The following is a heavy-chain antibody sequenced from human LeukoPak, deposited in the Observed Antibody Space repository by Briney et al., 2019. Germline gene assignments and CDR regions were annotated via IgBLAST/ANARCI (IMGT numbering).Heavy chain of an antibody. Sequence: GESLKISCEGSGYSFTTYWIGWVRQMPGKGLEWMGIIYPGDSDTRYSPSFQGQVTISADKSISTAYLHWSSLKASDTAMYYCARRDAFDIWGQGTMVTVSS. CDR2: IYPGDSDT. CDR1: GYSFTTYW. J-gene: IGHJ3*02. V-gene: IGHV5-51*01. CDR3: ARRDAFDI.